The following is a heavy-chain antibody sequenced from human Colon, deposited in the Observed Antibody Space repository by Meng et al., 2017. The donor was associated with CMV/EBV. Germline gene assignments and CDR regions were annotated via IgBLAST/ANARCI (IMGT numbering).Heavy chain of an antibody. Sequence: GGSLRLSCAASGFTFNGYWMSWVRQAPGKGLEWVAKINQDGSESYYVDSVKGRFTISRDNDKNSLYLQMNSLRAEDTAVYYCARVHSSSFRFYSYYYGMDVWGQGTTVTVSS. J-gene: IGHJ6*02. CDR2: INQDGSES. CDR3: ARVHSSSFRFYSYYYGMDV. D-gene: IGHD6-6*01. V-gene: IGHV3-7*01. CDR1: GFTFNGYW.